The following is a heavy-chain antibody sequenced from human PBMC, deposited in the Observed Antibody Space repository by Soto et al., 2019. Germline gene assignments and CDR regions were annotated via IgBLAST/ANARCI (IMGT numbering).Heavy chain of an antibody. J-gene: IGHJ6*03. Sequence: QVQLQESGPGLVKPSETLSLTCTVSGGSISSYYWSWIRQPPGKGLEWIGYIYYSGSTNYNPSLKSRVTISVDTSKNQFSLKLSSVTAADTAVYYCARGAIFGVVSNSYYYDYMDVWGKGTTVTVSS. D-gene: IGHD3-3*01. CDR1: GGSISSYY. CDR3: ARGAIFGVVSNSYYYDYMDV. CDR2: IYYSGST. V-gene: IGHV4-59*01.